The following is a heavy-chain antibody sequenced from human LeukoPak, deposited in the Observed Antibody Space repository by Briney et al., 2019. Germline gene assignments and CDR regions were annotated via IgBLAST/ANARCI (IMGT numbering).Heavy chain of an antibody. CDR2: IYYSGST. V-gene: IGHV4-39*01. CDR3: RIIYCKATNCYAKGDY. J-gene: IGHJ4*02. D-gene: IGHD2-2*01. Sequence: ASETLSLTCTVSGGSVNSSSYYWGWIRQPPGKGLEWIGRIYYSGSTYYNPSLKSRLTISEDTSNNQFSLNLSSVTAADTAVYYCRIIYCKATNCYAKGDYWSQGTLVTISS. CDR1: GGSVNSSSYY.